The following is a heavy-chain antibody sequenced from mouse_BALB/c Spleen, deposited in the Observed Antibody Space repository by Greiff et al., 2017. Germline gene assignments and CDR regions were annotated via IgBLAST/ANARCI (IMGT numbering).Heavy chain of an antibody. CDR1: GFNIKDTY. Sequence: EVKLMESGAELVKPGASVKLSCTASGFNIKDTYMHWVKQRPEQGLEWIGRIDPANGNTKYDPKFQGKATITADTSSNTAYLQLSSLTSEDTAVYYCARSGITTRGPIGMDYWGQGTSVTVSS. V-gene: IGHV14-3*02. CDR2: IDPANGNT. D-gene: IGHD2-4*01. CDR3: ARSGITTRGPIGMDY. J-gene: IGHJ4*01.